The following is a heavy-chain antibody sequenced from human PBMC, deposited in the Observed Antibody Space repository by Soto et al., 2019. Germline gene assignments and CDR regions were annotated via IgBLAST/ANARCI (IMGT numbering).Heavy chain of an antibody. CDR1: GYTFTSYA. V-gene: IGHV1-3*01. CDR3: ARESVAGTEIDY. J-gene: IGHJ4*02. CDR2: INAGNGNT. D-gene: IGHD6-19*01. Sequence: GASVKVSCKASGYTFTSYAMHWVRQAPGQRLEWMGWINAGNGNTKYSQKFQGRVTITRDTSASTAYMELSSLRSEGTAVYYCARESVAGTEIDYWGQGTLVTVS.